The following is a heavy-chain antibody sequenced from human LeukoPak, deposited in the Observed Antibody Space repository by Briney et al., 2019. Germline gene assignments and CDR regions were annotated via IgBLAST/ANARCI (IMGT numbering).Heavy chain of an antibody. CDR1: GGSISSSSYY. J-gene: IGHJ4*02. Sequence: PSETLSLTCTVSGGSISSSSYYWGWIRQPPGKGLEWIGSIYYSGSTYYNPSLQSRVTISVDTSKNQFSLRLSSVTAADTAVYYCASPYYYDSSGPINHRGQGTLVTVSS. D-gene: IGHD3-22*01. CDR3: ASPYYYDSSGPINH. CDR2: IYYSGST. V-gene: IGHV4-39*01.